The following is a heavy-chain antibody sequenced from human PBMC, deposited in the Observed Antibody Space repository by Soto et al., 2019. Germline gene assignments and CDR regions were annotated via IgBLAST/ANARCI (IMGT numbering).Heavy chain of an antibody. D-gene: IGHD3-9*01. CDR3: ARLDYDILTGYYVRGVHYGMDV. J-gene: IGHJ6*02. CDR2: IYYSGST. Sequence: SESMSLTCTVSGGSISSSSYYWGWILQPPGKGLEWIGSIYYSGSTYYNPSLKSRVTISVDTSKNQFSLKLSSVTAADTAVYYCARLDYDILTGYYVRGVHYGMDVWGQGTTVTVSS. V-gene: IGHV4-39*01. CDR1: GGSISSSSYY.